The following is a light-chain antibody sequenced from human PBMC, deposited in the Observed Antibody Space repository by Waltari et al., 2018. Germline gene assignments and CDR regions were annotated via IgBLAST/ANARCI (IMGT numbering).Light chain of an antibody. J-gene: IGKJ1*01. CDR2: GAS. CDR3: QQYDSTPPWK. CDR1: QSISSSY. Sequence: DSQSISSSYLPWYDQKHGPAPRLLSFGASTTGTGIPVRFSGSGAGTDFTYTSSRLEPEDGAVNYCQQYDSTPPWKFGQGTKVDIK. V-gene: IGKV3-20*01.